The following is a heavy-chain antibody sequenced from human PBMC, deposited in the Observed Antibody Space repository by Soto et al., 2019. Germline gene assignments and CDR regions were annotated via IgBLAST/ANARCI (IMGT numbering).Heavy chain of an antibody. D-gene: IGHD3-10*01. J-gene: IGHJ6*02. CDR2: ISATTGNT. CDR1: GFNFSIYS. V-gene: IGHV3-23*01. Sequence: EVRLSESGGGLVQPGESLRLSCAASGFNFSIYSMIWVRQAPGKGLEWVSGISATTGNTYYTNSVKGRFTISRDNFENTLFLQMNNLRAEDTALYYCAKGGGLRNQLLYGYYFHGMDVWGQGTTVTVSS. CDR3: AKGGGLRNQLLYGYYFHGMDV.